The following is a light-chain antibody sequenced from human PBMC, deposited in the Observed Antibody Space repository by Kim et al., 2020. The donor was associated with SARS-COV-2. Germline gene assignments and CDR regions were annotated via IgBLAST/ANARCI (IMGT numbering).Light chain of an antibody. V-gene: IGLV3-21*04. CDR2: YDT. Sequence: APGKTARVTCGGNNIGSKSVHRYQQKPGQAPVLVIYYDTDRPSRIPERFSGSNSGNTATLTISRVEAGDEADYYCQVWDTISDHYVFGTGTKVTVL. J-gene: IGLJ1*01. CDR3: QVWDTISDHYV. CDR1: NIGSKS.